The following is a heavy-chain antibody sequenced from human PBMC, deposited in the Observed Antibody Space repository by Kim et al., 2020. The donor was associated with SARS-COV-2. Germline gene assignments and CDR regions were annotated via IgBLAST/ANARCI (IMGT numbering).Heavy chain of an antibody. Sequence: SDTLSLTCTVSGGSISSTFYFWSWIRQPPGKGLEWIGTIYHSGSTDYHPSLKNRVTISLDTSKNDFSLRLTSVTAADTAVYYCARPTVYGSTTTDSWGQG. CDR3: ARPTVYGSTTTDS. J-gene: IGHJ4*02. V-gene: IGHV4-39*01. CDR2: IYHSGST. D-gene: IGHD3-10*01. CDR1: GGSISSTFYF.